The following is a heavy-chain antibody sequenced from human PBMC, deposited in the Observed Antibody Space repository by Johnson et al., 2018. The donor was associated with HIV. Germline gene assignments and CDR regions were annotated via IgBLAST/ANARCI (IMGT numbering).Heavy chain of an antibody. J-gene: IGHJ3*02. Sequence: EVQLVESGGGLVQPGGSLRLSCAASGFTVSRNYMSWVRQAPGKGLEWVSVIYSDGSTYYADSVKGRFTISRDTSKNTLYLQMNSLRAEDTAVYYCVRDRGSGWDDAFDIWGQGTMVTVSS. CDR1: GFTVSRNY. CDR3: VRDRGSGWDDAFDI. CDR2: IYSDGST. V-gene: IGHV3-66*02. D-gene: IGHD6-19*01.